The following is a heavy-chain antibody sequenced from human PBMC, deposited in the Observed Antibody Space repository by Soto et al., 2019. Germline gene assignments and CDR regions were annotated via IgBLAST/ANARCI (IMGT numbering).Heavy chain of an antibody. D-gene: IGHD2-2*01. V-gene: IGHV3-30*18. J-gene: IGHJ4*02. CDR3: AKDVVVVPAAPSSKLDY. CDR2: ISYDGSNK. Sequence: GGSLRLSCAASGFTFSSYGMHWVRQAPGKGLEWVAVISYDGSNKYYADSVKGRFTISRDNSKNTLYLQMNSLRAEDTDVDYCAKDVVVVPAAPSSKLDYWGQGTLVTVSS. CDR1: GFTFSSYG.